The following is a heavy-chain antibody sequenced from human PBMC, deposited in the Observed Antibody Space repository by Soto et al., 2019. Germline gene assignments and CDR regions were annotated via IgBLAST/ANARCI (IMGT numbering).Heavy chain of an antibody. CDR2: IRSKTDTYAT. D-gene: IGHD5-12*01. CDR1: RFTFSGSD. Sequence: GGSLRLSCAASRFTFSGSDMHWVRQASGKGLEWVGHIRSKTDTYATAYSASVKGRFTISRDDSKNTAYLQMNSLKTEDTAVYYCTMVATGYRGQGTLVTVSS. V-gene: IGHV3-73*01. J-gene: IGHJ4*02. CDR3: TMVATGY.